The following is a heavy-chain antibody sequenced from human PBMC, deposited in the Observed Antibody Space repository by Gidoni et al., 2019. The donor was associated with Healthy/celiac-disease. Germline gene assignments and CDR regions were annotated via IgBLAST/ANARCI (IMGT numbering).Heavy chain of an antibody. D-gene: IGHD3-16*01. CDR3: WGDAFDI. Sequence: QVQLVESGGGVVQPGRSLRLSCAASGFTFSSYGMHWVRQAPGKGLEWVAVISYDGSNKYYADSVKGRFTISRDNSKNTLYLQMNSLRAEDTAVYYCWGDAFDIWGQGTMVTVSS. J-gene: IGHJ3*02. V-gene: IGHV3-30*03. CDR1: GFTFSSYG. CDR2: ISYDGSNK.